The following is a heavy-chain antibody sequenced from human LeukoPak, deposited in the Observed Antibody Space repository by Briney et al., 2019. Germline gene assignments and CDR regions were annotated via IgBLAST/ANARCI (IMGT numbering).Heavy chain of an antibody. V-gene: IGHV4-39*01. CDR1: GGSISSSSYY. CDR2: IYYSGST. D-gene: IGHD6-6*01. Sequence: SETLSLTCTVSGGSISSSSYYWGWIRQPPGKGLEWIGSIYYSGSTYYNPSLKSRVTISVDTSKNQFSLKLSSVTAADTAVYYCARGETRRYSSSRNWFDPWGQGTLVTVSS. CDR3: ARGETRRYSSSRNWFDP. J-gene: IGHJ5*02.